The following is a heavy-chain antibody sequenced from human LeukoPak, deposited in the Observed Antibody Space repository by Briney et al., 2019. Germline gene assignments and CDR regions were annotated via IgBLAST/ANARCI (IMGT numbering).Heavy chain of an antibody. D-gene: IGHD1-26*01. CDR2: IYSSGST. CDR3: ARRNSGNYYGLFDP. V-gene: IGHV4-4*08. J-gene: IGHJ5*02. Sequence: SETLSLTCTVSGGSISSYYWSWIRQPPGKGLEWIGYIYSSGSTNYNPSLKSRITLSVDTSKNQFSLKLSSVTAADSAVYYCARRNSGNYYGLFDPWGQGTLVTVSS. CDR1: GGSISSYY.